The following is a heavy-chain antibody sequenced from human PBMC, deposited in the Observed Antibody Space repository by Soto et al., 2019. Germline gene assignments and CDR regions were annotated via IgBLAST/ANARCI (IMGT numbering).Heavy chain of an antibody. V-gene: IGHV1-3*01. D-gene: IGHD3-22*01. CDR2: INAGNGNT. J-gene: IGHJ4*01. CDR3: ARAAYYYQSSGYYPGDY. CDR1: GYTFTSYA. Sequence: ASVKVSCKASGYTFTSYAMHWVRQAPGQRLEWMGWINAGNGNTKYSQKFQGRVTITRDTSASTAYMELSSLRSEDTAVYYCARAAYYYQSSGYYPGDYWGHGTLVTVSS.